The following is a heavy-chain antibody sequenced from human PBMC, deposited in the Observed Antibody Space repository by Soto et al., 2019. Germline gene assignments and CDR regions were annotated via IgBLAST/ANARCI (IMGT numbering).Heavy chain of an antibody. D-gene: IGHD3-10*01. CDR1: GFTFRTYW. J-gene: IGHJ4*02. CDR3: ARDVETSYGDVYFDY. CDR2: INNDGIYT. V-gene: IGHV3-74*01. Sequence: PGGSLRLSCAASGFTFRTYWMFWVRQAPGKGLVWVSHINNDGIYTTYADSVKGRFTISRDNAKNTLYLQMNSLRAEDTAVYYCARDVETSYGDVYFDYWGPGTLVTVSS.